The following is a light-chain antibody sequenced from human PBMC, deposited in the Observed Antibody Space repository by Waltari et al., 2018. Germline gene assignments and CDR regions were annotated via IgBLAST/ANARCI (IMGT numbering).Light chain of an antibody. CDR1: DMGTKS. CDR2: DDT. V-gene: IGLV3-21*03. CDR3: QVWDTRSDHWV. J-gene: IGLJ3*02. Sequence: SYVLTQPPSVPVVPGKPATLTCGGSDMGTKSVQWYQQKPGQAPVAVLYDDTGRPAGIPGRFSGSNSAHTATLTISRVEAGDEAHYFCQVWDTRSDHWVFGGGTKLTVL.